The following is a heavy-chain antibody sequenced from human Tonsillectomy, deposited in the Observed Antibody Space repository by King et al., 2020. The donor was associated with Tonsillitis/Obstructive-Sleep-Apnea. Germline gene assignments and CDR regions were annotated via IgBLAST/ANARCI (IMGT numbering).Heavy chain of an antibody. CDR1: GYTFTGYY. J-gene: IGHJ4*02. CDR3: AREVAGILDYFDY. V-gene: IGHV1-2*05. CDR2: INPNSGGT. D-gene: IGHD6-19*01. Sequence: QLVQSGAEVKKPGASVKVSCKASGYTFTGYYMHWVRQAPGQGLEWMGRINPNSGGTYYAQKFQGRVTMTRDTSISTAYMELSRLRSDDTVVYYCAREVAGILDYFDYWGQGTLVTVSS.